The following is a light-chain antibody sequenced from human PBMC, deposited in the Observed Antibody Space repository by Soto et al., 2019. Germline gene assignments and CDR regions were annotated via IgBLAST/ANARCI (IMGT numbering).Light chain of an antibody. CDR1: QSVLYSSNNKNY. CDR2: WAS. CDR3: QQYYSTPTWT. J-gene: IGKJ1*01. Sequence: DIVMTQSPDSLAVSLGERATIKCKSSQSVLYSSNNKNYLAWYQQKPGQPPKLLIYWASTRESGFPDRFSGSGSGTDFTLTISSLQAEDVAVYYCQQYYSTPTWTFGQGTKVEIK. V-gene: IGKV4-1*01.